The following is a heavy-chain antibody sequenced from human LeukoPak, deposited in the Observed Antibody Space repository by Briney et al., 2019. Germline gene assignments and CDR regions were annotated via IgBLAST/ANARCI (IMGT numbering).Heavy chain of an antibody. CDR2: ISYDGSNK. J-gene: IGHJ6*02. CDR3: ARDKHGMDV. Sequence: GGSLRLSCAASGFTFSSYAMHWVRQAPGKGLEWVAVISYDGSNKYYADSVKGRFTISRDNSKNTLYLQMNSLRAEDTAVYYCARDKHGMDVWGQGTTVTVSS. V-gene: IGHV3-30-3*01. CDR1: GFTFSSYA.